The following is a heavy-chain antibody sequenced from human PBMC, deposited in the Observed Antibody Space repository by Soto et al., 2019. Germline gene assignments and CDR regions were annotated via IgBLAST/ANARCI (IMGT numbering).Heavy chain of an antibody. CDR1: GGSISSCSYY. D-gene: IGHD3-16*01. CDR2: IYYSGYT. V-gene: IGHV4-39*01. CDR3: ARHNGPLYVGYYYDMDV. J-gene: IGHJ6*02. Sequence: PSETLCLTSTVSGGSISSCSYYLGWIRQPPGKGLEWIGSIYYSGYTYYNPSLKSRVTISVDTSKNQFSLKLSSVTAADTAVYYCARHNGPLYVGYYYDMDVWGQGTTVT.